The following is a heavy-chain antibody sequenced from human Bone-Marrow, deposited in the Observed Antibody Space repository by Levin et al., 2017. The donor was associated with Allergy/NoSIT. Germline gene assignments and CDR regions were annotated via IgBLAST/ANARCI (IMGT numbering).Heavy chain of an antibody. CDR2: IKQDGSEK. Sequence: GGSLRLSCAASGFTFSSYWMSWGRQAPGKGLEWVANIKQDGSEKYYVDSVKGRFTISRDNAKNSLYLQMNSLRAEDTAVYYCARDGIEGDTAIPSPPVIQTRFFYGMDVWGQGTTVTVSS. CDR3: ARDGIEGDTAIPSPPVIQTRFFYGMDV. CDR1: GFTFSSYW. D-gene: IGHD5-18*01. V-gene: IGHV3-7*01. J-gene: IGHJ6*02.